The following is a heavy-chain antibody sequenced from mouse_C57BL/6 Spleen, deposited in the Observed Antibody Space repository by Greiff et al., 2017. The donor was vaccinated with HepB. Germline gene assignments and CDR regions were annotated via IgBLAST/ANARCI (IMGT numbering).Heavy chain of an antibody. Sequence: VQLQQPGAELVRHGSSVKLSCKASGYTFTSYWMHWVKQRPIQGLEWIGNIDPSDSETHYNQKFKDKATLTVDKSSSTAYMQLSSLTSECSAVYYCARRYYESSWFAYWGQGTLVTVSA. D-gene: IGHD2-4*01. CDR2: IDPSDSET. CDR1: GYTFTSYW. J-gene: IGHJ3*01. V-gene: IGHV1-52*01. CDR3: ARRYYESSWFAY.